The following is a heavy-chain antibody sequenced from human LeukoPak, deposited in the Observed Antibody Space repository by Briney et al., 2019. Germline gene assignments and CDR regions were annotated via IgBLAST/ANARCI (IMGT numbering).Heavy chain of an antibody. CDR1: GGSISSYY. CDR3: ARESPGYYYYMDV. Sequence: SETLSLTCTVSGGSISSYYWSWIRQPPGKGLEWIGYIYYSGSTNYSPSPKSRVTISVDTSKNQFSLKLSSVTAADTAVYYCARESPGYYYYMDVWGKGTTVTVSS. V-gene: IGHV4-59*12. J-gene: IGHJ6*03. CDR2: IYYSGST. D-gene: IGHD3-10*01.